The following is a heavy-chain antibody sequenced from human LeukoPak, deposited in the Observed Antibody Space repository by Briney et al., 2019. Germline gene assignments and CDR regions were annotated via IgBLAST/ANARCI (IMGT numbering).Heavy chain of an antibody. CDR2: ISSSSYI. V-gene: IGHV3-21*01. CDR3: ARDYPEAPFGL. Sequence: GGSLRLSCAASGFTFSSYSMNWVRQAPGKGLKWVSSISSSSYIYYADSVKGRFTISRDNAKNSLYLQMNSLRAEDTAVYYCARDYPEAPFGLWGRGTLVTVSS. CDR1: GFTFSSYS. J-gene: IGHJ2*01.